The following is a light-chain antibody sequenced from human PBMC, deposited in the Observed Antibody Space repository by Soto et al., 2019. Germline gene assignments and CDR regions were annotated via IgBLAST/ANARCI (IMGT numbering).Light chain of an antibody. CDR3: QQYYDWPIT. CDR2: AAS. Sequence: EIVLTQSPATLSASPGERATLFCRASQGISTLLAWYQQKPGQAPRLLIYAASTRAAGIPARFSGSGSGTDFTLTISSLQSEDFAIYYCQQYYDWPITFGQGTRLEIK. CDR1: QGISTL. J-gene: IGKJ5*01. V-gene: IGKV3-15*01.